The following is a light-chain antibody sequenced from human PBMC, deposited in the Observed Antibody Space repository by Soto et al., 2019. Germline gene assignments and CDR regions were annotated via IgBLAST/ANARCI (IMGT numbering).Light chain of an antibody. CDR2: EVS. Sequence: QSALTQPPSASGSPGQSVTISCTGTSSDVGGYNYVSWYQQHPGKAPKLMIYEVSNRPSGVADRFSGSKSGNTASLTVSGLQAEDEADYYCRSYAGSNNFVFGGGTPLTLL. CDR3: RSYAGSNNFV. V-gene: IGLV2-8*01. J-gene: IGLJ7*01. CDR1: SSDVGGYNY.